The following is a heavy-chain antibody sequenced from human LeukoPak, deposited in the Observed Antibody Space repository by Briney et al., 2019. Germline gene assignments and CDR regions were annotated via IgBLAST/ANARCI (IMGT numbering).Heavy chain of an antibody. CDR2: ISAYNGNT. D-gene: IGHD2-15*01. J-gene: IGHJ4*02. CDR1: GYTFTIYG. V-gene: IGHV1-18*01. CDR3: ARVARPRYCSGGSCYSCPGPFDY. Sequence: ASVTVSSKASGYTFTIYGISWVRQAPGQGLEWMGWISAYNGNTNYAQKLQGRVTMTTDTSTSTAYMELRSLRSDDTAVYYCARVARPRYCSGGSCYSCPGPFDYWGQGTLVTVSS.